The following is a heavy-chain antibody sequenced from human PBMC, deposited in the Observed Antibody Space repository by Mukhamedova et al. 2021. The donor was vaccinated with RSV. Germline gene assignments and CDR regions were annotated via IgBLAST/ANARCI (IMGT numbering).Heavy chain of an antibody. V-gene: IGHV1-18*01. D-gene: IGHD4-23*01. CDR2: ISAYNGNT. Sequence: GESPGQGLEWMGWISAYNGNTNYAQKLQGRVTMTTDTSTSTAYMELRSLRSDDTAVYYCARARWSSDAFDIWGQGT. CDR3: ARARWSSDAFDI. J-gene: IGHJ3*02.